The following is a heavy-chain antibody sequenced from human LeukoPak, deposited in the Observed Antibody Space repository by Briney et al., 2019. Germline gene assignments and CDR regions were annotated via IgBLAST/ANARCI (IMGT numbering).Heavy chain of an antibody. CDR1: GLTFSSYT. CDR2: ISSSSSYI. CDR3: ARPREYSGYVLDY. Sequence: GGSLRLSCAASGLTFSSYTMNWIRQAPGKGLEWVSSISSSSSYIYYADSVKGRFTISRDNAKSSLFLQMNSLRAEDTAVYYCARPREYSGYVLDYWGQGTLVIVSS. D-gene: IGHD5-12*01. V-gene: IGHV3-21*01. J-gene: IGHJ4*02.